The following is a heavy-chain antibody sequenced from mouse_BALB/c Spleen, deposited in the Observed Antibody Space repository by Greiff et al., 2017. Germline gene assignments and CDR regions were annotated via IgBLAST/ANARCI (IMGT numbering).Heavy chain of an antibody. J-gene: IGHJ3*01. CDR1: GFSLSTYGIG. Sequence: QVTLKESGPGILQPSQTLSLTCSFSGFSLSTYGIGVGWIRQPSGKGLEWLAHIWWNDNKYYNTALKSRLTISKDTSNNQVFLKIASVDTADTATYYCARMGEAWFAYWGQGTLVTVSA. V-gene: IGHV8-11*01. CDR3: ARMGEAWFAY. CDR2: IWWNDNK.